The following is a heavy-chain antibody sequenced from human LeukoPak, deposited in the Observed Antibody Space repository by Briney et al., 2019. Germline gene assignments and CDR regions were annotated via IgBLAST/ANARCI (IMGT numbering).Heavy chain of an antibody. Sequence: TSETLSLTCTVSGGSISRYYWSWIRQPAGKGLEWIGRIYTSGSTNYNPSLKSRVTMSVDTSKNQFSLKLSSVTAADTAVYYCARARGYWEKDHYYYGMDVWGQGTTVTVSS. CDR1: GGSISRYY. CDR2: IYTSGST. V-gene: IGHV4-4*07. D-gene: IGHD2-2*03. CDR3: ARARGYWEKDHYYYGMDV. J-gene: IGHJ6*02.